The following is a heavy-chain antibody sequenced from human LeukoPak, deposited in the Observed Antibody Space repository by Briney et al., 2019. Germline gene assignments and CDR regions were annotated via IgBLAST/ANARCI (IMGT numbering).Heavy chain of an antibody. CDR3: ARFRTYCSGGSCYKSMGWFDP. D-gene: IGHD2-15*01. CDR1: GGTFSSYA. V-gene: IGHV1-69*13. CDR2: IIPIFGTA. J-gene: IGHJ5*02. Sequence: SVKVSCKASGGTFSSYAISWVRQAPGQGLEWMGGIIPIFGTANYAQKFQGRVTITADESTSTAYMELSSLRSEDTAVYYCARFRTYCSGGSCYKSMGWFDPWGQGTLVTVSS.